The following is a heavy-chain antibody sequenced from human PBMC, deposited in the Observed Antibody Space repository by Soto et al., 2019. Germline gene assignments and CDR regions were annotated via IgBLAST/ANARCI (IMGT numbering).Heavy chain of an antibody. CDR2: IYYSGST. V-gene: IGHV4-31*03. D-gene: IGHD3-22*01. CDR1: GGSISSGGYY. J-gene: IGHJ5*02. Sequence: SETLSLTCTVSGGSISSGGYYWSWIRRHPGKGLEWIGYIYYSGSTYYNPSLKSRVTISVGTSKNQFSLKLSSVTAADTAVYYCARDGMDYYDSSGYRFPGWFDPWGQGTLVTVSS. CDR3: ARDGMDYYDSSGYRFPGWFDP.